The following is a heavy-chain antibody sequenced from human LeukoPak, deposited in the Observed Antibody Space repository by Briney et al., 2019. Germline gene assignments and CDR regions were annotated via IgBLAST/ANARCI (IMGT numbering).Heavy chain of an antibody. V-gene: IGHV4-34*01. J-gene: IGHJ4*02. CDR3: ARTNAITMIVVAESYYFDY. D-gene: IGHD3-22*01. CDR1: GGSFSGYY. CDR2: INHSGST. Sequence: SETLSLTCAVYGGSFSGYYWSWIRQPPGKGLEWIGEINHSGSTNYNPSLKSRVTISVDTSKNQFSLKLSSVTAADTAVYYCARTNAITMIVVAESYYFDYWGQGTLVTVSS.